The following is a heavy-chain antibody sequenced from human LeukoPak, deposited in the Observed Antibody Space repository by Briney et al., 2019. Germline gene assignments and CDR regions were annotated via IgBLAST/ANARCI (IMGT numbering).Heavy chain of an antibody. Sequence: SETLSLTCAVYGGSFSGYYWSWIRQPPGKGLEGIGEINHSGSTNYNPSLMSRVTMSVDTSKNQFSLKLRSVTAADTAVYYCAREKGQTYYYGMDVWGQGTTVTVSS. V-gene: IGHV4-34*01. CDR1: GGSFSGYY. J-gene: IGHJ6*02. CDR2: INHSGST. CDR3: AREKGQTYYYGMDV.